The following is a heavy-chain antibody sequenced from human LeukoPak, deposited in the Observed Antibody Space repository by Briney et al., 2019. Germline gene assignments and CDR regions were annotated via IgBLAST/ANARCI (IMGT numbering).Heavy chain of an antibody. CDR1: GYTFTGYY. CDR2: INPNSGGT. Sequence: ASVKVSCKASGYTFTGYYMHWVRQAPGQGLEWMGWINPNSGGTNYAQKFQGRVTMTRDTSISTAYVELSRLRSDDTAVYYCARDPRYSSGWYYFDYWGQGTLVTVSS. D-gene: IGHD6-19*01. J-gene: IGHJ4*02. V-gene: IGHV1-2*02. CDR3: ARDPRYSSGWYYFDY.